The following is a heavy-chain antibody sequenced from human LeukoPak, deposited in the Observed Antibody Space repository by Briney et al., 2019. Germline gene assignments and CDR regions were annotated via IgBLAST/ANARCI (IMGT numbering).Heavy chain of an antibody. V-gene: IGHV4-30-4*01. D-gene: IGHD2/OR15-2a*01. CDR3: ARSASLIVDRRNRFDP. CDR1: GGSISSGDYY. J-gene: IGHJ5*02. Sequence: SQTLSLTCTVSGGSISSGDYYWSWIRQPPGKGLEWIGYIYYSGSTNYNPSLKSRVTISVDTSKNQFSLKLSSVTAADTAVYYCARSASLIVDRRNRFDPWGQGTLVTVSS. CDR2: IYYSGST.